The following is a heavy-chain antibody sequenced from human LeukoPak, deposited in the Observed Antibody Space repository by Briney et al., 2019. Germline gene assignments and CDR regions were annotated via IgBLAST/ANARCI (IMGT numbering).Heavy chain of an antibody. V-gene: IGHV4-34*01. CDR2: IHPHGIF. CDR1: GGSCDDYY. J-gene: IGHJ5*02. D-gene: IGHD5-24*01. Sequence: SETLSLTCAVSGGSCDDYYCSWLRQPPGKGLEWIGEIHPHGIFYYNSSLMSRVTISIDTSKSQFSLRLTSVTAADTAFYYCARGRDRSKASDLWGQGSLVTVSS. CDR3: ARGRDRSKASDL.